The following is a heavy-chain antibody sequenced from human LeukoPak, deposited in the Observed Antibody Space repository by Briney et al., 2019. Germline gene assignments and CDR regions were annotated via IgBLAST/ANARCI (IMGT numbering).Heavy chain of an antibody. CDR2: IYYSGST. Sequence: PSETLSLTCTVSGGSISSHYWSWIRQPPGKGLEWIGYIYYSGSTNYNPSLKSRATISVDTSKNQFSLKLSSVTAADTAVYYCARGRIQLWFGRQYYFDYWGQGTLVTVSS. V-gene: IGHV4-59*11. D-gene: IGHD5-18*01. J-gene: IGHJ4*02. CDR3: ARGRIQLWFGRQYYFDY. CDR1: GGSISSHY.